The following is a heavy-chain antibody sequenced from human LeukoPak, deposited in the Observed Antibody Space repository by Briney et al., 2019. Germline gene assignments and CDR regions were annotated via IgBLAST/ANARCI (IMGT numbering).Heavy chain of an antibody. D-gene: IGHD3-22*01. V-gene: IGHV3-64*01. CDR2: ISHNGGST. CDR1: GFTFSDYE. J-gene: IGHJ3*02. CDR3: AAEPSDSSGDAFDI. Sequence: GGSLRLSCVASGFTFSDYEMHWVRQAPGKGLEFVSSISHNGGSTFYANSVRGRFTISRDNSKNTVYLQMGSLRLEDMAMYYCAAEPSDSSGDAFDIWGQGTLVTVSS.